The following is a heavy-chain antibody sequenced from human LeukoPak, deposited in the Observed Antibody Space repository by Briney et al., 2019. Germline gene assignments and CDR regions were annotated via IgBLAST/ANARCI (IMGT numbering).Heavy chain of an antibody. CDR1: GGSISSGDYY. V-gene: IGHV4-30-4*08. J-gene: IGHJ3*02. Sequence: PSQTLSLTCNVSGGSISSGDYYWSWIRQPPGQGLEWIGYIYYSGSTYYNPSLKSRVTISVDTSNNQFSLKLHSVTAADTAVYYCAREALIVVVGAFDIWGQGTLVTVSS. CDR2: IYYSGST. CDR3: AREALIVVVGAFDI. D-gene: IGHD3-22*01.